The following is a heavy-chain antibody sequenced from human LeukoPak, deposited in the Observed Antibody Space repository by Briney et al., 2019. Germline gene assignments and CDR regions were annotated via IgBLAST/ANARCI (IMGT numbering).Heavy chain of an antibody. CDR1: GGSFSGYY. J-gene: IGHJ5*02. CDR3: ARWKKTYYYDSSGYS. Sequence: PSETRSLTCAVYGGSFSGYYWSWIRQPPGKGLEWIGEINHIGSTNYNPSLKSRVTISVDTSKNQFSLKLSSVTAADTAVYYCARWKKTYYYDSSGYSWGQGTLVTVSS. V-gene: IGHV4-34*01. D-gene: IGHD3-22*01. CDR2: INHIGST.